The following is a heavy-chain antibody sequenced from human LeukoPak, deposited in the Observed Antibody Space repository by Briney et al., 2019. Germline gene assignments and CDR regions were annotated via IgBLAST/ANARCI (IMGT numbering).Heavy chain of an antibody. D-gene: IGHD3-10*01. V-gene: IGHV3-23*01. CDR3: ARDYSSGIFYGMDV. Sequence: PGGSLRLSCAASGFTFSSYAMSWVRQAPGKGLEWVSAISGSGGSTYYADSVKGRFTISRDNSKNTLYLQMNSLRAEDTAVYYCARDYSSGIFYGMDVWGPGTTVTVSS. CDR2: ISGSGGST. CDR1: GFTFSSYA. J-gene: IGHJ6*02.